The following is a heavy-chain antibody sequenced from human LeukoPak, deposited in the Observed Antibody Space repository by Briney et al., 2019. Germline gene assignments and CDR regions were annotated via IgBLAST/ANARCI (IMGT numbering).Heavy chain of an antibody. Sequence: SEALSLTCTVSGGSISSSPYYWSWIRQPAGKGLERIGRIYATGSTNYNPSLKSRVTISVDTSKNQFSLKLTSVTAADTAVYYCARDDYYYDTSGYYRGWFDPWGQGTLVTVSS. CDR2: IYATGST. J-gene: IGHJ5*02. CDR1: GGSISSSPYY. D-gene: IGHD3-22*01. CDR3: ARDDYYYDTSGYYRGWFDP. V-gene: IGHV4-61*02.